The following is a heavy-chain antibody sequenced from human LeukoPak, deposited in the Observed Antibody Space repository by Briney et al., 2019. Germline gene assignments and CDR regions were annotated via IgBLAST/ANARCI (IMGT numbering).Heavy chain of an antibody. Sequence: GGSLRLPCAASGFTVRTYHMSWVRLAPGKGLEWVSVVYSDGSTYYADSVKGRFTISRDNSKNTLYLQMNSLRAEDTAVYYCARGWSPVTAMTYWDQGTLVTVSS. CDR3: ARGWSPVTAMTY. CDR1: GFTVRTYH. D-gene: IGHD2-21*02. J-gene: IGHJ4*02. V-gene: IGHV3-53*01. CDR2: VYSDGST.